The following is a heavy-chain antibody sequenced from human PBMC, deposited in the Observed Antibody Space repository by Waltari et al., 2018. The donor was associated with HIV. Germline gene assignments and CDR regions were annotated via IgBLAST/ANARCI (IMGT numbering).Heavy chain of an antibody. CDR1: GGSISSNYYF. V-gene: IGHV4-39*01. CDR2: ISHTGGTT. D-gene: IGHD3-10*01. Sequence: QSQLQESDPGLVKPSETLSLTCTVSGGSISSNYYFWAWVRQPPGKGLEWIGTISHTGGTTYYNPSLKSRVISVDTSKDQSSLKLSSMTATDTAVYYCARQRGSGLWYFDLWGRGTLVSVSS. CDR3: ARQRGSGLWYFDL. J-gene: IGHJ2*01.